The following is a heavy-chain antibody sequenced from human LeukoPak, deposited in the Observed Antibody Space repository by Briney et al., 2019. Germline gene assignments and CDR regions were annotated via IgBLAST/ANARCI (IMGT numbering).Heavy chain of an antibody. J-gene: IGHJ6*02. CDR1: GYTFTGYY. CDR2: INPNSDGT. CDR3: ARAGLLWFGEADPYYYYGMDV. V-gene: IGHV1-2*02. D-gene: IGHD3-10*01. Sequence: GASVKVSCKASGYTFTGYYMHWVRQAPGQGLEWMGWINPNSDGTNYAQKLQGRVTMTRDTSISTAYMELSRLRSDDTAVYYCARAGLLWFGEADPYYYYGMDVWGQGTTVTVSS.